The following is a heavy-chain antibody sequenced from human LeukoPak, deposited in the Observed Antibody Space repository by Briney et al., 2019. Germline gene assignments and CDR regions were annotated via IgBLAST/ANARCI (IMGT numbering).Heavy chain of an antibody. CDR3: AREDSTSWFLGESYFYYGIDV. Sequence: PGGSLRLSCTTSGFTFSNYSMNWVRQAPGKGLEWVSFISSRSDSKYYADSVEGRFPISRDNAKKSLYLQMNSLRADETGVYYCAREDSTSWFLGESYFYYGIDVWGQGTTVTVSS. V-gene: IGHV3-48*01. CDR2: ISSRSDSK. CDR1: GFTFSNYS. J-gene: IGHJ6*02. D-gene: IGHD6-13*01.